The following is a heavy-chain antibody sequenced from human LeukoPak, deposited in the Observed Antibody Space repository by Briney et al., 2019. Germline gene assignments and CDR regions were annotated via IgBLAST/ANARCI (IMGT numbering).Heavy chain of an antibody. CDR3: ARDLGYYGET. D-gene: IGHD3-10*01. J-gene: IGHJ5*02. Sequence: SETLSLTCAVYGGSFSGYYWSWIRQPPGKGLEWIGEINHSGSTNYNPSLKSRVTISVDTSKNQFSLKLSSVTAADTAVYYCARDLGYYGETWGQGTLVTVSS. CDR1: GGSFSGYY. CDR2: INHSGST. V-gene: IGHV4-34*09.